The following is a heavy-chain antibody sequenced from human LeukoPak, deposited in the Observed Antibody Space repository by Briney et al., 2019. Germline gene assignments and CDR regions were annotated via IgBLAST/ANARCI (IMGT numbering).Heavy chain of an antibody. CDR2: ISYDGSNK. D-gene: IGHD4-17*01. CDR3: ARGVTTLDDY. J-gene: IGHJ4*02. Sequence: GRSLRLPCAASGFTFSSYAMHWVRQAPGKGLEWVAVISYDGSNKYYADSVKGRFTISRDNSKNTLYLQMNSLRAEDTAVYYCARGVTTLDDYWGQGTLVTVSS. V-gene: IGHV3-30-3*01. CDR1: GFTFSSYA.